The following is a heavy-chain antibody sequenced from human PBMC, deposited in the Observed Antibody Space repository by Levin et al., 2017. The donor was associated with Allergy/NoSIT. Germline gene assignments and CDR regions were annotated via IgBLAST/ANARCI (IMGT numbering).Heavy chain of an antibody. D-gene: IGHD3-9*01. Sequence: GESLKISCAASGFTFSRYGMHWVRQAPGKGLQWIAFISYDISNEYYTDSVKGRFTISRDHSKNTLHLQMNSLRAEDTAVYFCARNPGGILPGVLGRRTPYYYSMDVWGQGTTVTVSS. CDR3: ARNPGGILPGVLGRRTPYYYSMDV. V-gene: IGHV3-30*03. CDR1: GFTFSRYG. J-gene: IGHJ6*02. CDR2: ISYDISNE.